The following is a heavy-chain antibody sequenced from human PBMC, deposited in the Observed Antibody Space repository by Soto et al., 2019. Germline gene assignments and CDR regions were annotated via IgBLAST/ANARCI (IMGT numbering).Heavy chain of an antibody. Sequence: EVQLLESGGGLVQPGGSLRLSCAASGFTFSSYAMSWVRQAPGKGLEWVSAISGSGGSTYYADSVKGRFTISRDNSKNTLYLQMNSLRAEDTAVYYSAKHVHIVVVTAIPYFDYWGQGTLVTVSS. CDR3: AKHVHIVVVTAIPYFDY. CDR1: GFTFSSYA. D-gene: IGHD2-21*02. V-gene: IGHV3-23*01. J-gene: IGHJ4*02. CDR2: ISGSGGST.